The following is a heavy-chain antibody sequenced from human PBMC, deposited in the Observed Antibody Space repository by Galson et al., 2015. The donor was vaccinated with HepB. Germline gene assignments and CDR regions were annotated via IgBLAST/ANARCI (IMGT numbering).Heavy chain of an antibody. Sequence: SLRLSCAASGFTFSSYWMSWVRQAPGKGLEWVANIKQDGSEKYYVDSVKGRFTISRDNAKNSLYLQMNSLRAEDTAVYYCARVGYCSSTSCYVPFDYWGQGTLVTVSS. CDR3: ARVGYCSSTSCYVPFDY. CDR1: GFTFSSYW. D-gene: IGHD2-2*03. J-gene: IGHJ4*02. CDR2: IKQDGSEK. V-gene: IGHV3-7*03.